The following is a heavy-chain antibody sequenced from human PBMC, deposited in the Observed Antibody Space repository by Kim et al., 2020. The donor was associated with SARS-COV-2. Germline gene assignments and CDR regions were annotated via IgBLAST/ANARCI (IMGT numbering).Heavy chain of an antibody. CDR2: IYYSGST. J-gene: IGHJ4*02. V-gene: IGHV4-59*13. CDR3: ARVVTIFGVGHYYFDY. CDR1: GGSISNYY. Sequence: SETLSLTCTVSGGSISNYYWSWIRQPPGKGLEWIGYIYYSGSTNYNPSLKSRVTISVDTSKNQFSLKLSSVTAADTAVYYCARVVTIFGVGHYYFDYWGQGTLVTVSS. D-gene: IGHD3-3*01.